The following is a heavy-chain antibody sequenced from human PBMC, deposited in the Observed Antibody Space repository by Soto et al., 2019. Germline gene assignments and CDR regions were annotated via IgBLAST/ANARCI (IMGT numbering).Heavy chain of an antibody. Sequence: PGGSLRLSCAASGFTFDDYAMHWVRQAPGKGLEWVSGISWNSGSIGYADSVKGRFTISRDNAKNSLYLQMNSLRAEDTALYYCAKDVSSGSYYYYGMDVWGQGTTVTVPS. V-gene: IGHV3-9*01. J-gene: IGHJ6*02. D-gene: IGHD6-19*01. CDR2: ISWNSGSI. CDR1: GFTFDDYA. CDR3: AKDVSSGSYYYYGMDV.